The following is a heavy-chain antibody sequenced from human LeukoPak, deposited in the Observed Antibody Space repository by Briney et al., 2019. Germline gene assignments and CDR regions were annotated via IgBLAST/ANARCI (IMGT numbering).Heavy chain of an antibody. V-gene: IGHV4-39*01. Sequence: SETLSLTCTVSGGCISSSSYYWGWIRQPPGKGLEWIGSIYYSGSTYYNPSLKSRVTISVDTSKNQFSLKLSSVTAADTAVYYCGRYSSSTAAFDIWGQGTMVTVSS. CDR2: IYYSGST. CDR3: GRYSSSTAAFDI. CDR1: GGCISSSSYY. D-gene: IGHD6-13*01. J-gene: IGHJ3*02.